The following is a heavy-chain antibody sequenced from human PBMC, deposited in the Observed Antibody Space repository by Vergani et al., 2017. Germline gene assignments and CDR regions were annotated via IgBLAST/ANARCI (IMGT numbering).Heavy chain of an antibody. J-gene: IGHJ4*02. V-gene: IGHV1-69*01. CDR2: TIPIFGTA. D-gene: IGHD5-18*01. CDR1: VGTFSSYA. CDR3: ARTDTAMVI. Sequence: QVQLVQSGAEVKKPGSSVKVSCKASVGTFSSYAISWVRQAPGQGLEWMGGTIPIFGTANYAQKFLGRVSITADESTSTAYMELSSMRSADTAGYACARTDTAMVIWGQGTLVTVSS.